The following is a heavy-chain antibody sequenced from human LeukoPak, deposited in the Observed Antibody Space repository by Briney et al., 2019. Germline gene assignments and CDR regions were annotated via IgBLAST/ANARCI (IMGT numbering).Heavy chain of an antibody. V-gene: IGHV1-8*03. Sequence: ASAKVSCKASGYTFTSYDINWVRQATGQGLEWMGWMNPNSGNTGYAQKFQGRVTITRNTSISTAYMELSSLRSEDTAVYYCARGGGNLYYYYYMDVWGKGTTVTVSS. D-gene: IGHD4-23*01. CDR2: MNPNSGNT. CDR1: GYTFTSYD. J-gene: IGHJ6*03. CDR3: ARGGGNLYYYYYMDV.